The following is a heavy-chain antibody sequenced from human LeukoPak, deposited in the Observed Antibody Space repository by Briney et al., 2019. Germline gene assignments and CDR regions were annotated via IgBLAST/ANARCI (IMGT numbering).Heavy chain of an antibody. CDR1: GFTFSRYS. V-gene: IGHV3-21*01. CDR2: ISSTSSYI. D-gene: IGHD6-6*01. J-gene: IGHJ4*02. CDR3: TSRGLV. Sequence: GGSLRLSCAASGFTFSRYSMNWVRQAPGKGLEWVSSISSTSSYIFYADSVKGRFTISRDNVENSLYLQMNSLRADDTAIYYCTSRGLVWGQGSLVTVSS.